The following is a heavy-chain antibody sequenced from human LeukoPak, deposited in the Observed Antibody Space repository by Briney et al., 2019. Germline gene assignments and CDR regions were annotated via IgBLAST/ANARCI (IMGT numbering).Heavy chain of an antibody. CDR3: ARWGIAAAGRRGTFDY. CDR2: ISSSSSTI. Sequence: QPGGSLRLSCAASGFTFSSYSMNWVRQAPGKGLEWVSYISSSSSTIYYADSVKGRFTTSRDNAKNSLYLQMNSLRAEDTAVYYCARWGIAAAGRRGTFDYWGQGTLVTVSS. CDR1: GFTFSSYS. J-gene: IGHJ4*02. V-gene: IGHV3-48*01. D-gene: IGHD6-13*01.